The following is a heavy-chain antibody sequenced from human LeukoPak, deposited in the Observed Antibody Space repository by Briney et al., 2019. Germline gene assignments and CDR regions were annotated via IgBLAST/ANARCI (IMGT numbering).Heavy chain of an antibody. J-gene: IGHJ6*03. Sequence: SETLSLTCTVSGGSISSSSHYWGWIRQPPGKGRGWIGSICYSGSTYYNPALKGRVTISVDTSKNQFSLKLRSVTAADTAVYYCARALGPYCSSTSCRIYYYYYMDVWGKGTTVTVSS. CDR2: ICYSGST. CDR3: ARALGPYCSSTSCRIYYYYYMDV. D-gene: IGHD2-2*01. V-gene: IGHV4-39*07. CDR1: GGSISSSSHY.